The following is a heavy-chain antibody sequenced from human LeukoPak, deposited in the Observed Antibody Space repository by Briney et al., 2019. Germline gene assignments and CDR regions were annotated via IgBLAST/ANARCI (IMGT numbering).Heavy chain of an antibody. Sequence: SETLSLTCTVSADSIRNFYWNWIRQSPGKGLEWIRYIYQSGNTNYNPSLKSRLTMSIDTSKNQFSLNLSSVTAADTAVYYCARATYGSGSYYVVNFDYWGQGALVTVSS. D-gene: IGHD3-10*01. CDR3: ARATYGSGSYYVVNFDY. CDR2: IYQSGNT. CDR1: ADSIRNFY. J-gene: IGHJ4*02. V-gene: IGHV4-59*01.